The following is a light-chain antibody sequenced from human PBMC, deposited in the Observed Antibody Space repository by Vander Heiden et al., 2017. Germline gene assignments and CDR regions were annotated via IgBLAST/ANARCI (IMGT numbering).Light chain of an antibody. J-gene: IGLJ1*01. CDR1: SSDVGGHNA. V-gene: IGLV2-14*01. CDR2: DVS. Sequence: QSALTQPASVSGSPGQSITINCTGTSSDVGGHNAVSCYQQHPGKAPKFMIYDVSNRPSGVSNRFSGSKSGNTASLTISGLQAEDEADYYCSSFTSSYTYVFGTGTNVTVL. CDR3: SSFTSSYTYV.